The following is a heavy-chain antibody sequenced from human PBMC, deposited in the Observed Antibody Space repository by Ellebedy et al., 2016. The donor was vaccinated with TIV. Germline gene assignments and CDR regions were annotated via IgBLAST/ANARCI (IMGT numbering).Heavy chain of an antibody. V-gene: IGHV4-39*01. CDR1: GASISSSSHY. Sequence: SETLSLTCTVSGASISSSSHYWGWIRQPPGKGLEWVGSVYYSGATYYNTSLKSRLTISGDPSKNQFSLTLSSVTVADTAQYFCARHKIRYSNAWSNWFDSWGQGTLVTVSS. CDR2: VYYSGAT. J-gene: IGHJ5*01. CDR3: ARHKIRYSNAWSNWFDS. D-gene: IGHD6-19*01.